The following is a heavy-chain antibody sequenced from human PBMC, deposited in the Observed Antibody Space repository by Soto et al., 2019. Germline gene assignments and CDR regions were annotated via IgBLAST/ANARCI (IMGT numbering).Heavy chain of an antibody. CDR1: GFTFSSYE. Sequence: GGSLRLSCAASGFTFSSYEMNWVRQAPGKGLEWVSYISSSGSTIYYADSMKGRFTISRDNAKNSLYLQMNSLRAEDTAVYYCATKALTTFDYWGQGTLVTVSS. J-gene: IGHJ4*02. CDR3: ATKALTTFDY. V-gene: IGHV3-48*03. D-gene: IGHD4-17*01. CDR2: ISSSGSTI.